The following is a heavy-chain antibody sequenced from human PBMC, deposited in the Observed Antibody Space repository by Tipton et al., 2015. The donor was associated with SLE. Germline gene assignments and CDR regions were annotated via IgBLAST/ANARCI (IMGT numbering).Heavy chain of an antibody. J-gene: IGHJ3*01. CDR1: GSSITNGYY. CDR2: IYHSGNT. Sequence: TLSLTCAVSGSSITNGYYWGWIRQPPGKGLEWIGGIYHSGNTYYNPSLKNRVTISIDTSKNQFSLKLTSVTAADSAVYFCARDREFLWYETVGDAFEHWGQGKMVTVSS. V-gene: IGHV4-38-2*02. CDR3: ARDREFLWYETVGDAFEH. D-gene: IGHD6-13*01.